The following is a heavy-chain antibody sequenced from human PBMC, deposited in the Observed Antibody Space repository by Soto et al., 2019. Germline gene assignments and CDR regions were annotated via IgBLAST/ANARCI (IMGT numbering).Heavy chain of an antibody. CDR3: ARDTYCISTSCSRPGYYYYGMDV. J-gene: IGHJ6*02. Sequence: PSETLSLTCTVSGCSIRSGDYYWSWIRQPPGKGLEWIGYIYYSGSTYYNPSLKSRVTISVDTSKNQFSLKLSSVTAADTAVYYCARDTYCISTSCSRPGYYYYGMDVWGQGTTVTVSS. CDR2: IYYSGST. V-gene: IGHV4-30-4*01. CDR1: GCSIRSGDYY. D-gene: IGHD2-2*01.